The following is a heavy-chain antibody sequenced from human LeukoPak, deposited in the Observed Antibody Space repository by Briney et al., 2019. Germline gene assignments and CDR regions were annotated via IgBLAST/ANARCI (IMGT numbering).Heavy chain of an antibody. CDR1: GFIFSNYA. Sequence: GGSLRLSCAASGFIFSNYAMSWVRQVPGRGLEWVSTISSRGGSTYVADSVKGRFTISRDNSKNSLYLQMSTVRAEDTAVYYCVKGPRPDITVAHTVENWGQGTLVTVSS. CDR3: VKGPRPDITVAHTVEN. D-gene: IGHD6-19*01. CDR2: ISSRGGST. V-gene: IGHV3-23*01. J-gene: IGHJ4*02.